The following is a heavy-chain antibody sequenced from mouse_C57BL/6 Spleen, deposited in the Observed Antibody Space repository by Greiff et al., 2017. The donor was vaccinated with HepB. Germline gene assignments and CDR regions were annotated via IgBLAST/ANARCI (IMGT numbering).Heavy chain of an antibody. CDR3: ARWDYYGSSPYWYFDV. Sequence: VQLQQSGPELVKPGASVKMSCKASGYTFTDYNMHWVKQSHGKSLEWIGYINPNNGGTSYNQKFKGKATLTVNKSSSTAYMELRSLTSEDSAVYYCARWDYYGSSPYWYFDVWGTGTTVTVSS. V-gene: IGHV1-22*01. J-gene: IGHJ1*03. CDR2: INPNNGGT. CDR1: GYTFTDYN. D-gene: IGHD1-1*01.